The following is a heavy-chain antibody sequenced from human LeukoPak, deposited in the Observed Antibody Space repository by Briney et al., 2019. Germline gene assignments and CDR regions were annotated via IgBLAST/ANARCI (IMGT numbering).Heavy chain of an antibody. CDR2: IIPIVGIP. CDR1: GYTFTSYA. D-gene: IGHD1-26*01. V-gene: IGHV1-69*04. CDR3: ARESRGSLY. J-gene: IGHJ4*02. Sequence: GASVKVSCKASGYTFTSYAMHWVRQAPGQGLEWMGRIIPIVGIPKYAQKFQGRVAITADKSTSTAYMELNSLRSEDTAVYYCARESRGSLYWGQGTLVTVSS.